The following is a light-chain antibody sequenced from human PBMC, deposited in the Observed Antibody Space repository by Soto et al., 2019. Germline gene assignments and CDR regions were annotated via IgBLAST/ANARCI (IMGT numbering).Light chain of an antibody. CDR2: DVS. Sequence: DIQMTQSPSTLSRSVGDRVTITCRASQSISNLLAWYQQKPGKAPKLLIYDVSTLESGVPSRFSDSGSGTEFTLTISSLQPDDFATYYCQHYKSYPWSFGQGTKLEIK. CDR1: QSISNL. V-gene: IGKV1-5*01. CDR3: QHYKSYPWS. J-gene: IGKJ2*01.